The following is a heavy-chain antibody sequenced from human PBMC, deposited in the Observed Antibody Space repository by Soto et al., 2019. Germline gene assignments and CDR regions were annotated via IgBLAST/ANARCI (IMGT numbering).Heavy chain of an antibody. J-gene: IGHJ3*01. D-gene: IGHD1-1*01. V-gene: IGHV1-69*06. Sequence: QVELVQSGAEVKKPGSSVKVSCQASEDTFRNYAISWVRQAPGQGLEWMGGIIPIFGTANYAQKFQGRVTITADTSANTVYLELSSLRSEDTAVYYCVTWHEREHAYDVWGQGTTVTVSS. CDR1: EDTFRNYA. CDR3: VTWHEREHAYDV. CDR2: IIPIFGTA.